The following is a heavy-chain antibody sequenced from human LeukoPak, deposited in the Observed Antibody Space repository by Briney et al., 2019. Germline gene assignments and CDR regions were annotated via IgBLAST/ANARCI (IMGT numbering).Heavy chain of an antibody. V-gene: IGHV3-30*01. Sequence: GRSLRLSCAASGFSFSYYAMHWVRQAPGKGLEWVAVISNNGTNKNYADSVKGRFTISRDSSKNTLYLQMNSLRDEDTAVYYCARSTGDCSGGTCYSDFDCWGQGTLATVSS. J-gene: IGHJ4*02. CDR3: ARSTGDCSGGTCYSDFDC. CDR2: ISNNGTNK. D-gene: IGHD2-15*01. CDR1: GFSFSYYA.